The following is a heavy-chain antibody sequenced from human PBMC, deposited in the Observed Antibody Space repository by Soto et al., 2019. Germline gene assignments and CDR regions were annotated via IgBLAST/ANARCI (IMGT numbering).Heavy chain of an antibody. Sequence: EVQLLESGGGLVQPGGSLRLSCAASGFTYSSYVMIWVRQAPGKGLEWVSAITGSGSSTYYADSVKGRFTISRDNSKNTLYLQMNSLRAEDSAVYYCANREPRLGWAFDHWGQGTLVTVSS. J-gene: IGHJ4*02. CDR2: ITGSGSST. CDR3: ANREPRLGWAFDH. CDR1: GFTYSSYV. D-gene: IGHD1-26*01. V-gene: IGHV3-23*01.